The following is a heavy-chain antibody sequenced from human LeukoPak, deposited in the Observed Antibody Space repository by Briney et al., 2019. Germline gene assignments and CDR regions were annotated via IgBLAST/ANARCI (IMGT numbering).Heavy chain of an antibody. D-gene: IGHD3-22*01. Sequence: SETLSLTCTVSGGSISSSSYYWGWIRQPPGKGLEWIGSIYYSGSTYYNPSLKSRATISVDTSKNQFSLKLSSVTAADTAVYYCARRGSGYYEGDWGYYLDYWGQGTLVTVSS. CDR3: ARRGSGYYEGDWGYYLDY. J-gene: IGHJ4*02. CDR2: IYYSGST. CDR1: GGSISSSSYY. V-gene: IGHV4-39*01.